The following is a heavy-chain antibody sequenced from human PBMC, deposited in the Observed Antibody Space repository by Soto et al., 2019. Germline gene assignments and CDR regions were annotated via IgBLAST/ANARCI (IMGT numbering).Heavy chain of an antibody. CDR3: ATSYDTGFDP. D-gene: IGHD3-9*01. V-gene: IGHV1-18*04. CDR1: GYPFIKYG. CDR2: IKVDSGYT. J-gene: IGHJ5*02. Sequence: QLQLVQSAAEVKKPGASVRVSCKAYGYPFIKYGISWIRQAPEQGLEGMGWIKVDSGYTNYAQKFQGRVTMTADTSSDTAFMELRSLRLDDPAVYFCATSYDTGFDPWGQGTLVSVSS.